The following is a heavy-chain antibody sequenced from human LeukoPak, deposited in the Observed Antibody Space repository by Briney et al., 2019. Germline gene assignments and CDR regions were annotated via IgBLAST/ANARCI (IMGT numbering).Heavy chain of an antibody. CDR2: IIISSSYI. CDR3: AREVSENIVVVVAPGHFDY. CDR1: GFTFSSYS. D-gene: IGHD2-15*01. V-gene: IGHV3-21*01. J-gene: IGHJ4*02. Sequence: NPGASLRLSWAASGFTFSSYSINWVRQARGKGLEWVSSIIISSSYIYYADSVKGRFTISRDNAKNSLYLQMNSLRAEDTAVYYCAREVSENIVVVVAPGHFDYWGQGTLVTVSS.